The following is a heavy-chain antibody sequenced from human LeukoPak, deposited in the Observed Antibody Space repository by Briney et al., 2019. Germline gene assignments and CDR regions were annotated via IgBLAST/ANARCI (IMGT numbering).Heavy chain of an antibody. CDR3: ARQYCSGGSCYSDY. D-gene: IGHD2-15*01. CDR1: GYSFTSYW. CDR2: IYPGDSDT. V-gene: IGHV5-51*01. Sequence: NAGESLEISCKGSGYSFTSYWIGWVRQMPGKGLEWMGIIYPGDSDTRYSPSFQGQVTISADKSISTAYLQWSSLKASDTAMYYCARQYCSGGSCYSDYWGQGTLVTVSS. J-gene: IGHJ4*02.